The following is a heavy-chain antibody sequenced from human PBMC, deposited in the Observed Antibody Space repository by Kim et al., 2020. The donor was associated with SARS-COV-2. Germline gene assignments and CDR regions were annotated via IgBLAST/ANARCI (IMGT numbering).Heavy chain of an antibody. CDR3: ARRERGLRGDDAFDI. V-gene: IGHV4-39*01. J-gene: IGHJ3*02. Sequence: PSLKSRVTISVDTSKNQFSLKLSSVTAADTAVYYCARRERGLRGDDAFDIWGQGTMVTVSS. D-gene: IGHD3-10*01.